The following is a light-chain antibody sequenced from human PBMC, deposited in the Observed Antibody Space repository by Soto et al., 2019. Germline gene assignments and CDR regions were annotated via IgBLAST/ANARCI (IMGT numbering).Light chain of an antibody. CDR3: QHYRSAPFT. J-gene: IGKJ3*01. Sequence: EIVMTQSPATLSVSPGERATLSCRASQSVSSSYLAWCQQKPGQAPRLLIYGASSRTTGVPDRFSGSGSGTDFTLTISRLEPEDFAVYYCQHYRSAPFTCGPGTKGD. CDR2: GAS. V-gene: IGKV3-20*01. CDR1: QSVSSSY.